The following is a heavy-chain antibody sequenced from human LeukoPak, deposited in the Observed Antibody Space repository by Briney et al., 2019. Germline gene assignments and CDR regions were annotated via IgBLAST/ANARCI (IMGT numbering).Heavy chain of an antibody. CDR1: GFTVSSNY. CDR3: ARDKQDYDSSGYYDY. CDR2: IYSGGST. V-gene: IGHV3-66*01. J-gene: IGHJ4*02. D-gene: IGHD3-22*01. Sequence: PGGSLRLSCAASGFTVSSNYMSWVRQAPGKGLEWVSVIYSGGSTYYADSVKGRFTISRDNSKNTLYLQMNSLRAEDTAVYYCARDKQDYDSSGYYDYWGQGTLVTVSS.